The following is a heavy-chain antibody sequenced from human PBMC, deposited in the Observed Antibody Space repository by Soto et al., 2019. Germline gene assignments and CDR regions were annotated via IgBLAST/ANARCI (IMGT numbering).Heavy chain of an antibody. CDR1: GFDFSSHG. V-gene: IGHV3-30*18. Sequence: QVQLVESGGGVVQSGGSLRLSCLASGFDFSSHGMYWVRQAPGRGLEWVALISYEGSHKFYVDSLKGWFTISRDTSKHTLYLHMSSLRPEDTALYYCAKDFELPDGDYYHYGMDVWGQGTTVSVSS. CDR2: ISYEGSHK. D-gene: IGHD1-7*01. CDR3: AKDFELPDGDYYHYGMDV. J-gene: IGHJ6*02.